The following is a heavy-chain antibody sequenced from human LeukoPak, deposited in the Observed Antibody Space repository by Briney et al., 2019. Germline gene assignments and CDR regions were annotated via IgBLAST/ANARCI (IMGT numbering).Heavy chain of an antibody. CDR2: ISNSGGGT. J-gene: IGHJ4*02. D-gene: IGHD3-10*01. CDR3: AKDLGGGGFGNF. CDR1: GFTFSSHA. Sequence: GGSLRLSCAASGFTFSSHAMSWVRQAPGKGLEWVSAISNSGGGTYYADSVKGRFTISRDNSKNTLFLQMNSLRADDTALYYCAKDLGGGGFGNFWGQGTLVTVSS. V-gene: IGHV3-23*01.